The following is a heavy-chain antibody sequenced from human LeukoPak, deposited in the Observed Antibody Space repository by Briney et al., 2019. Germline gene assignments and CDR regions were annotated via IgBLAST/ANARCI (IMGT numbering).Heavy chain of an antibody. V-gene: IGHV4-59*12. D-gene: IGHD2-2*01. CDR2: IYYSGST. CDR3: ARTTEDCSSTSCYQYWFDP. J-gene: IGHJ5*02. Sequence: SETLSLTCTVSDYWSWIRQPPGKGLEWIGYIYYSGSTNYNPSLKSRVTISVDTSKNQFSLKLNSVTAADTAVYYCARTTEDCSSTSCYQYWFDPWGQGTLVTVSS. CDR1: DY.